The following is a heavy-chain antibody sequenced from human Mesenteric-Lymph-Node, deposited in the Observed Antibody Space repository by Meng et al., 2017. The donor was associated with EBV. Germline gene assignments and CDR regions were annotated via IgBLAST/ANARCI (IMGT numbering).Heavy chain of an antibody. Sequence: VRVGESGGGVFQRGRALGLSCAASGLTFSSYVMNWVRQAPGKGLEWVALISPDGNYKYYADSVKGRFTISRDNSKNMLSLQMNSLRPEDSALYYCAKRSGATQTLDHWGQGSLVTVSS. J-gene: IGHJ4*02. CDR1: GLTFSSYV. D-gene: IGHD5-12*01. CDR2: ISPDGNYK. V-gene: IGHV3-30-3*01. CDR3: AKRSGATQTLDH.